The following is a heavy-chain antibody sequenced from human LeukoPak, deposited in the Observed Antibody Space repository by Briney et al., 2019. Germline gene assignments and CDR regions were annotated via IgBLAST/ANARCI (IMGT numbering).Heavy chain of an antibody. CDR3: AKAIGYSYGSYYYMDV. CDR1: GFTFSNYD. J-gene: IGHJ6*03. V-gene: IGHV3-23*01. Sequence: GGSLRHSCAASGFTFSNYDMSWVRQAPGKGLEWVSTISGSGGSTYYADSVKGRFTISRDNSRDTLYLQMNSLRAADTAVYSCAKAIGYSYGSYYYMDVWGKGTTVTVSS. D-gene: IGHD5-18*01. CDR2: ISGSGGST.